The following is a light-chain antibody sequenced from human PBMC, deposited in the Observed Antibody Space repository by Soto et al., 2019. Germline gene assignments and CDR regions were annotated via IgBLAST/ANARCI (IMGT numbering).Light chain of an antibody. V-gene: IGKV3-20*01. Sequence: IVMTQSPTTLSVSPGPRSTLPCRASQSVSSNLAWYQQKNGQAPRLLIYGASNRATGIPDRFSGSGYGTDFNLTISRLEPEDLAVYYCQQYDSSSATFGRGTRLEI. CDR3: QQYDSSSAT. J-gene: IGKJ5*01. CDR2: GAS. CDR1: QSVSSN.